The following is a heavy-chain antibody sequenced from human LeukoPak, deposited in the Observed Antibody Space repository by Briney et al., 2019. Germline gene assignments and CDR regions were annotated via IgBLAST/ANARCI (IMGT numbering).Heavy chain of an antibody. V-gene: IGHV1-8*01. CDR2: MNPNSGNT. J-gene: IGHJ6*03. Sequence: ASVKVSCKASGYTFTSYDINWVRQATGQGLEWMGWMNPNSGNTGYAQKFQGRVTMTRNTSISTAYMELSSLRSDDTAVYYCARDLWAVAGMGYYYMDVWGKGTTVTVSS. D-gene: IGHD6-19*01. CDR1: GYTFTSYD. CDR3: ARDLWAVAGMGYYYMDV.